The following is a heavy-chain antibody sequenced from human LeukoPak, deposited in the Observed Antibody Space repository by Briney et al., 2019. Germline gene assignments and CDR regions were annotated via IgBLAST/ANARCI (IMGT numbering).Heavy chain of an antibody. J-gene: IGHJ5*02. CDR3: ASDVGATTIAAWFDP. Sequence: PGGSLRLSCAASGFTFSSYWIHWVRQAPGKGLGWVSRINSDGSSRSYADSVNGRFTISRDNAKNTLYLQMNSLRAEDTAVYYCASDVGATTIAAWFDPWGQGTLVTVSS. CDR1: GFTFSSYW. D-gene: IGHD1-26*01. CDR2: INSDGSSR. V-gene: IGHV3-74*01.